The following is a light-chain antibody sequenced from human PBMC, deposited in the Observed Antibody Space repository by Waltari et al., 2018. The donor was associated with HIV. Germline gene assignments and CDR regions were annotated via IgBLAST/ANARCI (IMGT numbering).Light chain of an antibody. Sequence: QAVLTQPASLSASPGASASLPCTLRSGIDVAIYRIYWYQQKPGSPPQYLLRYKSDSDKQEGSWSPSRFSGSKDASANAGILLISGLQSGDEADYYCVIWHNSAWVFGGGTKLTVL. CDR2: YKSDSDK. J-gene: IGLJ2*01. V-gene: IGLV5-45*01. CDR1: SGIDVAIYR. CDR3: VIWHNSAWV.